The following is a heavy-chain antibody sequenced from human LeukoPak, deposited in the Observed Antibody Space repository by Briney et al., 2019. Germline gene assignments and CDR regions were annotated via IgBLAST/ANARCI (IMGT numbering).Heavy chain of an antibody. V-gene: IGHV1-69*13. J-gene: IGHJ3*02. CDR3: ARAEKVGARAYAFDI. CDR1: GGTFSSYA. Sequence: GASVKVSCKASGGTFSSYAISWVRQAPGQGLEWMGGIIPIFGTANYAQKFQGRVTITADESTSTAYMELSSLRSEDTAVYYCARAEKVGARAYAFDIWGQGTMVTVSS. D-gene: IGHD1-26*01. CDR2: IIPIFGTA.